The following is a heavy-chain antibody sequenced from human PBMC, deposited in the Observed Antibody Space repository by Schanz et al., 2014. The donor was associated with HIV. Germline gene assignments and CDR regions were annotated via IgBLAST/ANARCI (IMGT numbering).Heavy chain of an antibody. J-gene: IGHJ6*02. CDR2: ISWNSGSI. CDR3: AKDRGGGSGMVTNYYYGMDV. CDR1: GFTFDDYA. V-gene: IGHV3-9*01. D-gene: IGHD5-18*01. Sequence: EVHLVESGGGLVQPGRSLRLSCAGSGFTFDDYAMHRVRQVPGKGLEWVSGISWNSGSIGYGDSVKGRFTISRDNAKNSLYLQMNNLRTEDTALYYCAKDRGGGSGMVTNYYYGMDVWGQGTTVTVSS.